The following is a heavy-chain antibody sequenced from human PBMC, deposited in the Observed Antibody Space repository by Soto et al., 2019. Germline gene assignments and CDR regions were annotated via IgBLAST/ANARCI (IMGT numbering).Heavy chain of an antibody. CDR1: GYSFTSYW. D-gene: IGHD1-26*01. V-gene: IGHV5-51*01. CDR3: ARLGAAAGHKCGMDV. J-gene: IGHJ6*02. CDR2: IYPGDSDT. Sequence: PGESLKISCKGSGYSFTSYWIGWVRQMPGKGLEWMGIIYPGDSDTRYSPSFQGQVTISADKSISTAYLQWKSLKASDTAMYYCARLGAAAGHKCGMDVWGQGTTVTVSS.